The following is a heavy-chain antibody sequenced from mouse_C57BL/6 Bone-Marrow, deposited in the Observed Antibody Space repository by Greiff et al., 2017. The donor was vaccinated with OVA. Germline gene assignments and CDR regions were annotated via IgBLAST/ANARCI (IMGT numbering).Heavy chain of an antibody. J-gene: IGHJ2*01. CDR3: ASTYYGSSCYYFDY. Sequence: QVHVKQSGPELVKPGASVKISCKASGYTFTDYYINWVKQRPGQGLAWIGWIYPGSGNTKYNEKFKGKATLTVDTSSSTAYMQLSSLTSEDSAVYFCASTYYGSSCYYFDYWGQGTTLTVSS. V-gene: IGHV1-84*01. D-gene: IGHD1-1*01. CDR2: IYPGSGNT. CDR1: GYTFTDYY.